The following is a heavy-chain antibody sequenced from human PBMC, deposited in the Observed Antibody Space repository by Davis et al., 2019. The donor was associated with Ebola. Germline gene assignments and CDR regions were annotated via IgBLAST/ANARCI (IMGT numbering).Heavy chain of an antibody. CDR2: IRSKAYGGTT. CDR3: TRDYYDSSGYFDY. J-gene: IGHJ4*02. D-gene: IGHD3-22*01. CDR1: GFTFGDYA. V-gene: IGHV3-49*03. Sequence: PGGSLRLSCTASGFTFGDYAMSWFRQAPGKGLEWVGFIRSKAYGGTTEYAASVKGRFTISRDDSKSIAYLQMNSLKTEDTAVYYCTRDYYDSSGYFDYWGQGTLVTVSS.